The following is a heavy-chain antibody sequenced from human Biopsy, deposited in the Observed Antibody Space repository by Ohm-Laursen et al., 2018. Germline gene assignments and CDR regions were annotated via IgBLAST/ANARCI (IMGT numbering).Heavy chain of an antibody. Sequence: SLRLSCAASGFAFDNYAMHWVRQTPGKGLEWVSGLTWNSANIGYADSVKGRFTISRDNARNSLFLEMSSLREEDTGLYHCVRDSTLDYWGQGTLVTVSS. J-gene: IGHJ4*02. CDR3: VRDSTLDY. CDR2: LTWNSANI. CDR1: GFAFDNYA. V-gene: IGHV3-9*01.